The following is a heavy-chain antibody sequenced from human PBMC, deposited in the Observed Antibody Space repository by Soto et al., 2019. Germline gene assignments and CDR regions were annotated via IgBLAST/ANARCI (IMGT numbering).Heavy chain of an antibody. CDR3: ARGILEWYTNYTMDE. Sequence: AALKVSCKASGYNFVKYGITWVRQAPGQGLEWLGWISPYNGNTKYAQKIQGRVIMTTDTSTTTAYLELLSLTSDDTAVYYCARGILEWYTNYTMDEWGQGTTVTVSS. CDR2: ISPYNGNT. D-gene: IGHD3-3*01. CDR1: GYNFVKYG. J-gene: IGHJ6*02. V-gene: IGHV1-18*01.